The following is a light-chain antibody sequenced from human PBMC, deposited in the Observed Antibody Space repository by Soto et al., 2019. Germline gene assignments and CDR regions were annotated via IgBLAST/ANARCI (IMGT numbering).Light chain of an antibody. CDR2: AAS. J-gene: IGKJ1*01. Sequence: DIQMTQSPSSLSASVGDRVTITCRASQGISTYLNWYQQKPGKAPKLLIYAASSLQSGVPSRFSGSGSETDFTLTISSLQPEDFATYSCQQSYNTTWTFGQGTQVDIK. V-gene: IGKV1-39*01. CDR3: QQSYNTTWT. CDR1: QGISTY.